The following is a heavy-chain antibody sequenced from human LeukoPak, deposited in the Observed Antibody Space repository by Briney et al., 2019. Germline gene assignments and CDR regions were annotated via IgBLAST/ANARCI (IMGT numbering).Heavy chain of an antibody. V-gene: IGHV4-34*01. D-gene: IGHD6-13*01. J-gene: IGHJ6*02. Sequence: SETLSLTCAVYGGSFSGYYWSWIRQPPGKGLEWIGEINHSGSTNYNPSLKSRVTISVDTSKNQFSLKLSSVTAADTAVYYCARGDSSSWYEYYYYGMDVWGQGTTVTVSS. CDR1: GGSFSGYY. CDR3: ARGDSSSWYEYYYYGMDV. CDR2: INHSGST.